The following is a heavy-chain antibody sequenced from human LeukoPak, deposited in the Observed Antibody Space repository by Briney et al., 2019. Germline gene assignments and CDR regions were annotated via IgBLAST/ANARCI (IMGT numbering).Heavy chain of an antibody. V-gene: IGHV4-4*09. CDR2: FSTSGST. CDR1: GGSISDFY. J-gene: IGHJ4*02. CDR3: ARGPPFDY. Sequence: PSETLSLTCTVSGGSISDFYWSWIRQPPGKGLEWLGYFSTSGSTNYNPSLKSRLTISVDTSKNQFSLKLTPVTAADTAVYFCARGPPFDYWGLGTLVTVSS.